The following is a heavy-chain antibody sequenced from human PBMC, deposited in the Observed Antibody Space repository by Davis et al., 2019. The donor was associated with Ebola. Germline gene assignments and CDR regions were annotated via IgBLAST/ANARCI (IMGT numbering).Heavy chain of an antibody. CDR1: GFTFSSYA. CDR2: ISGSGGST. D-gene: IGHD3-3*01. Sequence: GESLKISCAASGFTFSSYAMNWVRQAPGKGLEWVSAISGSGGSTYYADSVKGRFTISRDNSKNTLYLQMNSLRAEDTAVYYCAKDSRGITIFGVVTSGYLPFDIWGQGTMVTVSS. J-gene: IGHJ3*02. CDR3: AKDSRGITIFGVVTSGYLPFDI. V-gene: IGHV3-23*01.